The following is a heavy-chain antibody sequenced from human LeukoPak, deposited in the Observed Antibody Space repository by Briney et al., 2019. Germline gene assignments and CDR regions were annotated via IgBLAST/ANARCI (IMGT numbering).Heavy chain of an antibody. Sequence: ASVKVSCKASGYTFTGYYMHWVRQAPGQGLEWMGWINPNSGGTNYAQKFQGRVTMTRDTSISTAYMELSRLRSDDTAVYYCATSLLLWFGELLEGFDYWGQGTLVTVSS. CDR3: ATSLLLWFGELLEGFDY. CDR2: INPNSGGT. CDR1: GYTFTGYY. V-gene: IGHV1-2*02. J-gene: IGHJ4*02. D-gene: IGHD3-10*01.